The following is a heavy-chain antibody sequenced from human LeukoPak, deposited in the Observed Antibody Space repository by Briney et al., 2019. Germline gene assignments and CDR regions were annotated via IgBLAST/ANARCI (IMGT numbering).Heavy chain of an antibody. CDR2: ISSRSSYI. CDR3: ARGGENYYDSSGYYFDY. J-gene: IGHJ4*02. D-gene: IGHD3-22*01. V-gene: IGHV3-21*04. Sequence: GGSLRLSCAAYGFIFSNYSINWVRQAPGKGLEWVSSISSRSSYIYYADSVKGRFTISRDNAKNSLYLQMNSLRAEDTAVYYCARGGENYYDSSGYYFDYWGQGTLVTVSS. CDR1: GFIFSNYS.